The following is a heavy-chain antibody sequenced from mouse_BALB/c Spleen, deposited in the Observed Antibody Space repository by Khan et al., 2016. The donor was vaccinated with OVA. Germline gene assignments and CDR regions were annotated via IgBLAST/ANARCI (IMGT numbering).Heavy chain of an antibody. CDR2: INPSTDYT. J-gene: IGHJ3*01. D-gene: IGHD1-1*01. Sequence: QVQLQQSGAELAKPGASVKMSCKASGYTFTSFWMHWVKQRPGQGLEWIGYINPSTDYTEYNQRFKDKATLTEDKSSSTAYMRLTSLTSDDSAVYYCVNHGSTSAWFTYWGQGTLVTVSA. CDR1: GYTFTSFW. CDR3: VNHGSTSAWFTY. V-gene: IGHV1-7*01.